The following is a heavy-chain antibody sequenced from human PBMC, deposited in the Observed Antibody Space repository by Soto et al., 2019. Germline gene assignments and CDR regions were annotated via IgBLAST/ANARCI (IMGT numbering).Heavy chain of an antibody. D-gene: IGHD3-10*01. CDR2: IRSQPYGGTA. CDR1: GFPFGNFL. J-gene: IGHJ4*02. CDR3: IGSFPF. V-gene: IGHV3-49*03. Sequence: EVDLVESGGGLVEPGRSLRLSCTASGFPFGNFLMSWFRQAPGKGMEWVGFIRSQPYGGTAEYAASVRGRFTISRDDSKGIAYLQMNSLQTEDSGVYYCIGSFPFWGQGTLVTVSS.